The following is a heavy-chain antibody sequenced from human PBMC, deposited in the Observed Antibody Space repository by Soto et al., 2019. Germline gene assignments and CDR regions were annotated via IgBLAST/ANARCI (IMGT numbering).Heavy chain of an antibody. Sequence: QVHLVESGGGVVQPGTSLRVSCVGSGFTFRSYVIHWVRQAPGKGLEWVALTSYDGSNKYYGDSVRGRFTISRDNSRNTVDLQMDSLRVEDTALYYCARWGTTGGLDVWGQGTLVYVSS. CDR1: GFTFRSYV. CDR3: ARWGTTGGLDV. CDR2: TSYDGSNK. V-gene: IGHV3-30*19. D-gene: IGHD3-16*01. J-gene: IGHJ1*01.